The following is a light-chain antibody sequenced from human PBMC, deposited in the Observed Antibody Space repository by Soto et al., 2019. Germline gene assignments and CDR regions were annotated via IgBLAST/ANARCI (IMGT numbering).Light chain of an antibody. J-gene: IGKJ4*01. V-gene: IGKV3-11*01. CDR1: QSVFTS. CDR3: QQRNSWPLT. CDR2: DTS. Sequence: EIVLTQSPGTLPLSPGERATLSCRASQSVFTSLAWFQQKPGQAPKLLISDTSNRASGIPARFSGSGSGTDFTLTISSLEPEDFAVYYCQQRNSWPLTFGGGTKVDIK.